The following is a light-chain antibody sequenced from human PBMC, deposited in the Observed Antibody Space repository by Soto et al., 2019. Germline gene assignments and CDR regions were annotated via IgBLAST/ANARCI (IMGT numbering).Light chain of an antibody. CDR1: QGVSSSY. CDR3: QQYGSSPLT. CDR2: GAS. Sequence: EFVLTQSPGTLSLSPGERATLSCRASQGVSSSYLAWYQKKPGQAPRLLIYGASSRATGIPDRFSASGSGTEFTLTISRLDPEDFAVYYCQQYGSSPLTFGGGTKVDIK. V-gene: IGKV3-20*01. J-gene: IGKJ4*01.